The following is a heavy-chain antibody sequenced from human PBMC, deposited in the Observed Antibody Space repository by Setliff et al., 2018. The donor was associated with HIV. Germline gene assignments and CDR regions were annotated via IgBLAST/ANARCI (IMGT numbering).Heavy chain of an antibody. CDR2: INYRGNT. CDR1: GGSISTSRYY. CDR3: ASLNGSESPYIYYYYMDV. Sequence: TLSLTCTVSGGSISTSRYYWGWIRQPPGKGLEWIGSINYRGNTYYNPSLTSRAAIFVDTSKNQISLKLSSVTAADTAVYYCASLNGSESPYIYYYYMDVWGKGTTVTVSS. D-gene: IGHD3-10*01. J-gene: IGHJ6*03. V-gene: IGHV4-39*01.